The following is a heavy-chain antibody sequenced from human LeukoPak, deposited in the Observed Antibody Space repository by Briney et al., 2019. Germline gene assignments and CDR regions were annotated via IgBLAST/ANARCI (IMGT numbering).Heavy chain of an antibody. Sequence: ASVKVSCKASGYTFTSYYTHWVRQAPGQGLEWMGIINPSGGSTTYAQKFQGRVAMTRDTSTSRVYMEVSSLRSEDTAVYYCARGHGSSGYFDYWGQGTLVTVSS. CDR1: GYTFTSYY. CDR2: INPSGGST. D-gene: IGHD3-22*01. CDR3: ARGHGSSGYFDY. J-gene: IGHJ4*02. V-gene: IGHV1-46*01.